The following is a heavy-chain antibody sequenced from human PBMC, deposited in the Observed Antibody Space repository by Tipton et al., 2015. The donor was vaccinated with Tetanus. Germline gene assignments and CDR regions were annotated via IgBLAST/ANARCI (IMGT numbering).Heavy chain of an antibody. Sequence: SLRLSCAAAGFTFSSYCFNWVRQAPGKGLEWVSAISPTGDETYYADSAKGRFTISRDNSNGMVYLEMGSLRDEDTAVFYCARDTYYQSHHYNYFDYWGQGVRVTVSS. J-gene: IGHJ4*02. V-gene: IGHV3-23*01. D-gene: IGHD5-24*01. CDR2: ISPTGDET. CDR3: ARDTYYQSHHYNYFDY. CDR1: GFTFSSYC.